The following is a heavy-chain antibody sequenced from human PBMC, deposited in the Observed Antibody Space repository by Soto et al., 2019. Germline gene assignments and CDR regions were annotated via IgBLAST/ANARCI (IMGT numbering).Heavy chain of an antibody. Sequence: PGGSLRLSCAASGFTFSSYGMHWVRQAPGKGLEWVAVISYDGSNKYYADSVKGRFTISRDNSKNTLYLQMNSLRAEDTAVYYCAKEGMVPWYFDYWGQGTLVTVSS. CDR1: GFTFSSYG. D-gene: IGHD3-10*01. J-gene: IGHJ4*02. V-gene: IGHV3-30*18. CDR2: ISYDGSNK. CDR3: AKEGMVPWYFDY.